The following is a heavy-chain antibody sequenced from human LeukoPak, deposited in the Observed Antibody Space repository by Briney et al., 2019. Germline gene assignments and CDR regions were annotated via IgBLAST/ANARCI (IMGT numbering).Heavy chain of an antibody. CDR1: GGSFSGYY. CDR2: INHSGST. V-gene: IGHV4-34*01. D-gene: IGHD1-26*01. J-gene: IGHJ4*02. CDR3: ARHMWVFDY. Sequence: SETLSLTCAVYGGSFSGYYWSWIRQPPGKGLEWIGEINHSGSTNYNPSLKSRVTISVDTSKNQFSLKLSSVTAADTAMYYCARHMWVFDYWGQGTLVTVSS.